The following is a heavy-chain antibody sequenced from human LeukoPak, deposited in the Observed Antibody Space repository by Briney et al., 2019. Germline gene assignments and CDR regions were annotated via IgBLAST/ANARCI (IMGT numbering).Heavy chain of an antibody. V-gene: IGHV3-23*01. Sequence: PGGSLRLSCAASGFKFNSYAMSWVRQAPGKGLEWISAISGFGDITFYADSVKGRFTISRDNARNSLYLQMNSLRAEDTAVYYCARSRRDNYYYYYGMDVWGQGTTVTVSS. J-gene: IGHJ6*02. D-gene: IGHD5-24*01. CDR3: ARSRRDNYYYYYGMDV. CDR2: ISGFGDIT. CDR1: GFKFNSYA.